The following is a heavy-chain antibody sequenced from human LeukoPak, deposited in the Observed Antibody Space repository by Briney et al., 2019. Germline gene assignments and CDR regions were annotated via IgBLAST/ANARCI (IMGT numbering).Heavy chain of an antibody. CDR3: AKLPGHQWPRFDY. CDR1: GFTFSSYA. V-gene: IGHV3-23*01. Sequence: PGGSLRLSCAASGFTFSSYAMSWVRQAPVKGLEWVSAISGSGGSTYCADSVKGRFTISRDNSKNTLYLQMNSLRAEDTAVYYCAKLPGHQWPRFDYWGQGTLVTVSS. CDR2: ISGSGGST. J-gene: IGHJ4*02. D-gene: IGHD6-19*01.